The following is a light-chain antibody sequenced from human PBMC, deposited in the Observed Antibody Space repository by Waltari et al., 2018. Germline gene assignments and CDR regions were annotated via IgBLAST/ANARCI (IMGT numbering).Light chain of an antibody. CDR3: ATWDDGLGGVWV. Sequence: QSVLTQPPSASATPGHRVIISCSGSDSNIGDNVVNWYQQLPGTAPKLLIYRNELRPSGVPGRFSASKSGTSASLAISGLQSEDEADYYCATWDDGLGGVWVFGGGTKVTVL. J-gene: IGLJ3*02. CDR1: DSNIGDNV. CDR2: RNE. V-gene: IGLV1-44*01.